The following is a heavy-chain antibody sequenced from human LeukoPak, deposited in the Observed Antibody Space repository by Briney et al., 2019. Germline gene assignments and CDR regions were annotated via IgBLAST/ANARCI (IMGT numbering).Heavy chain of an antibody. D-gene: IGHD4-17*01. CDR2: IKHDGSGS. Sequence: PGGSLRLSCAASGFTFSDYYMSWIRQAPGKGLEWVANIKHDGSGSFYVDSVKGRFTISRDNSENSLYLQMHSLRVEDTAMYFCARVRRPTIYGGLDSWGQGTVVTVSS. V-gene: IGHV3-7*01. J-gene: IGHJ4*02. CDR1: GFTFSDYY. CDR3: ARVRRPTIYGGLDS.